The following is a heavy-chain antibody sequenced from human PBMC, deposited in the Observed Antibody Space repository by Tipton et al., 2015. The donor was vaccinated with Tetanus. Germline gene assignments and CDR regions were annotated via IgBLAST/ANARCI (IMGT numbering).Heavy chain of an antibody. D-gene: IGHD2/OR15-2a*01. CDR2: IYFQGST. Sequence: SGGSISDKKYYWGWIRQPPGKGLEWIASIYFQGSTYYSPSLKSRVTIDVDTSENLFSLKLTSLTAADTAIYYCARHLYGYWFDPWGQGALVTVSS. CDR3: ARHLYGYWFDP. V-gene: IGHV4-39*02. J-gene: IGHJ5*02. CDR1: GGSISDKKYY.